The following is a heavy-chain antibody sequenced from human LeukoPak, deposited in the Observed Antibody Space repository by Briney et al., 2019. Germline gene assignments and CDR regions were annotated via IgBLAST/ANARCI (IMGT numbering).Heavy chain of an antibody. CDR3: ARDYADYVGYFFFDY. V-gene: IGHV3-23*01. D-gene: IGHD4-17*01. CDR2: ISGGGETT. J-gene: IGHJ4*02. Sequence: GGSLRLSCAASGFTFNNYAMNWVRQAPGKGLEWASSISGGGETTYYADSAKGRFTISRDNSQNTLHLQMNSLRAEDTAVYYCARDYADYVGYFFFDYWGQGTLVTVSS. CDR1: GFTFNNYA.